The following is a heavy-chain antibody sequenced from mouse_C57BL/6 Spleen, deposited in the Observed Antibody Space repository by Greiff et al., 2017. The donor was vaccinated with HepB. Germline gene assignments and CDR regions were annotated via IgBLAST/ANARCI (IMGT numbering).Heavy chain of an antibody. CDR3: AREAYYYGSSLYAMDY. CDR1: GYTFTSYD. V-gene: IGHV1-85*01. D-gene: IGHD1-1*01. J-gene: IGHJ4*01. CDR2: IYPRDGST. Sequence: VQLQQSGPELVKPGASVKLSCKASGYTFTSYDINWVKQRPGQGLEWIGWIYPRDGSTKYNEKFKGKATLTVDTSSSTAYMELHSLTSEDSAVYFCAREAYYYGSSLYAMDYWGQGTSVTVSS.